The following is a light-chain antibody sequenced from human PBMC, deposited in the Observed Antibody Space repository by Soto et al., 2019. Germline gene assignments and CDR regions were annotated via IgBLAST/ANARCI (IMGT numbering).Light chain of an antibody. Sequence: EIGMTQSPATLSLSTGERATLSCRASQSVGNSLAWYQLKPGQPPRLLSYDASTRATGIPARFSGSQSGTEFTLTISSLLSEDFAVYFCQQYNNWPLTFGGGTKVDIK. J-gene: IGKJ4*01. CDR2: DAS. V-gene: IGKV3D-15*01. CDR1: QSVGNS. CDR3: QQYNNWPLT.